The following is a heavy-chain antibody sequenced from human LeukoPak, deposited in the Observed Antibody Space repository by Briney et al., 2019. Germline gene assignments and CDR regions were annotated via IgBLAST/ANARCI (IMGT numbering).Heavy chain of an antibody. CDR1: GGSFSGYY. Sequence: PSETLSLTCAIYGGSFSGYYWSWIRHPPGKGLEWIGEINRSGSTNYNPSLKSRVTISVDTSKNQFSLKVSSVTAADTAVYYCASVTITAAGRNWFDPWGQGTLVTVSS. J-gene: IGHJ5*02. CDR3: ASVTITAAGRNWFDP. CDR2: INRSGST. V-gene: IGHV4-34*01. D-gene: IGHD6-13*01.